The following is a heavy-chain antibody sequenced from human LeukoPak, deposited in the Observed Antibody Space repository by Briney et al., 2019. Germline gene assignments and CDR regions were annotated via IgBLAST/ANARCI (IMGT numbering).Heavy chain of an antibody. CDR3: ARIRATITRAAVDY. CDR1: GGSFSGYY. J-gene: IGHJ4*02. Sequence: SETLSLTCAVYGGSFSGYYWSWIRQPPGKGLEWIGEINHSGSTNYNPSLKSRVTISVDTSKNKFSLQLISVTAADTAVYYCARIRATITRAAVDYWGREPWSPSPQ. CDR2: INHSGST. D-gene: IGHD5-24*01. V-gene: IGHV4-34*01.